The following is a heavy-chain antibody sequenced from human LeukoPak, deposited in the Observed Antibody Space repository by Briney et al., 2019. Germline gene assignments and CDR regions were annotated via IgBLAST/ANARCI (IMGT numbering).Heavy chain of an antibody. Sequence: SVTVSCKASGGTFSSYAISWVRQAPGQGLEWKGGIIPIFGTANYSHKFQGRVTITADESTSTAYMELSSLRSEDTAVYYCARVGYYGSGSYSRGMDVWGTGTTVTVSS. V-gene: IGHV1-69*13. CDR1: GGTFSSYA. J-gene: IGHJ6*04. CDR3: ARVGYYGSGSYSRGMDV. CDR2: IIPIFGTA. D-gene: IGHD3-10*01.